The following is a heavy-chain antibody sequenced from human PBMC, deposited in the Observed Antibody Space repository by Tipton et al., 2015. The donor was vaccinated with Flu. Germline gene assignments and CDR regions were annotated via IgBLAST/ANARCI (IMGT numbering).Heavy chain of an antibody. V-gene: IGHV4-61*01. D-gene: IGHD2-2*01. J-gene: IGHJ4*02. CDR2: IYYTGKT. CDR1: GGSVTSGLYY. CDR3: STGHCTSTGCFYFDS. Sequence: TLSLTCTVSGGSVTSGLYYWNWIRQPPGKGLEWIGYIYYTGKTNYNPSLKNRATISLDTSKNQFSLRLTSVTAADTAVYFCSTGHCTSTGCFYFDSWGQGSVVSVSS.